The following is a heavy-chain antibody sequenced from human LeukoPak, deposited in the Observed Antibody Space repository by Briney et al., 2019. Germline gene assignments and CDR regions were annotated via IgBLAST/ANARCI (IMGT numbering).Heavy chain of an antibody. CDR2: INPSGGST. D-gene: IGHD3-10*01. V-gene: IGHV1-46*01. CDR3: ARAMVRGVIIMSFDY. J-gene: IGHJ4*02. Sequence: ASVKVSCKASGYTFTSYYMHWVRQAPGQGLEWMGIINPSGGSTSYAQKFQSRVTMTRDTSTSTVYMELRSLRSDDTAVYYCARAMVRGVIIMSFDYWGQGTLVTVSS. CDR1: GYTFTSYY.